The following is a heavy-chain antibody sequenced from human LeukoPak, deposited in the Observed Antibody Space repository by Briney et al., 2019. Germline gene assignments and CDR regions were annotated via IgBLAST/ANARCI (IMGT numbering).Heavy chain of an antibody. CDR2: INTDGSST. CDR3: ARDGWELLLEPLDY. V-gene: IGHV3-74*01. D-gene: IGHD1-26*01. CDR1: GFTFSSYW. Sequence: GGSLRLSCVASGFTFSSYWMHWVRQAPGKGLVWVSRINTDGSSTSYADSVKGRFTISRDNAKNTLYLQMNSLRAEDTAVYYCARDGWELLLEPLDYWGQGTLVTVSS. J-gene: IGHJ4*02.